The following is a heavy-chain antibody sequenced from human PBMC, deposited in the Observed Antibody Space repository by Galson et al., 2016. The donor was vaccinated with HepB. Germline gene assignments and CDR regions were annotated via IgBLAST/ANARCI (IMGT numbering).Heavy chain of an antibody. CDR2: IYYNSDRI. D-gene: IGHD3-16*01. CDR3: VRDMAPGGAGV. V-gene: IGHV3-9*01. J-gene: IGHJ6*02. CDR1: GFTFDDSA. Sequence: SLRLSCAASGFTFDDSAMHWVRQTPGKGLEWVSGIYYNSDRIGYADSVRGRFTISRDNARNSLYLQMNSLEPEDSALYYCVRDMAPGGAGVWVQGTTVTVSS.